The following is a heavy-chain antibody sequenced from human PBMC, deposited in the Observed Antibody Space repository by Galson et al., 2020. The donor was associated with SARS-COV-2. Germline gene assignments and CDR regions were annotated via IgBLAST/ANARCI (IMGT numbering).Heavy chain of an antibody. CDR1: GFTFSSYA. V-gene: IGHV3-30-3*01. Sequence: GESLKISCAASGFTFSSYAMHWVRQAPGKGLEWVAVISYDGSNKYYADSVKGRFTISRDNSKNTLYLQMNSLRAEDTAVYYCARDPLYYYDSSVGDYYFDYWGQGTLVTVSS. D-gene: IGHD3-22*01. CDR2: ISYDGSNK. J-gene: IGHJ4*02. CDR3: ARDPLYYYDSSVGDYYFDY.